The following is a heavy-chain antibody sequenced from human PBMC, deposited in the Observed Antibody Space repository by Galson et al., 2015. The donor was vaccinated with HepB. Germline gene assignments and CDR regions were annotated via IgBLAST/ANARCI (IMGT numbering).Heavy chain of an antibody. D-gene: IGHD4/OR15-4a*01. CDR1: GFTFNNYW. V-gene: IGHV3-74*01. CDR2: IDNDGTGT. J-gene: IGHJ4*02. CDR3: ARRQCIGASCYLDS. Sequence: SLRLCCAASGFTFNNYWMHWVRQAPGKGLVWVSRIDNDGTGTDYGDSVKGRFTISGDNAQTTLYLVMSSLRADDTAVYFCARRQCIGASCYLDSWGQGTLVTVSS.